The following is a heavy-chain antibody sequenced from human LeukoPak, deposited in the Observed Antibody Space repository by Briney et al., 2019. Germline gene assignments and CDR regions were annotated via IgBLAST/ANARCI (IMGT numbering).Heavy chain of an antibody. CDR1: GYTFTAYG. V-gene: IGHV1-18*01. CDR2: ISAYNGNT. Sequence: ASVKVSCKASGYTFTAYGISWVRQAPGQGLEWMGWISAYNGNTNYAQKLQGRVTMTTDTSTSTAYMELRSLRSDDTAVYYCARVGVSSYDWWYFDLWGRGTLVTVSS. J-gene: IGHJ2*01. CDR3: ARVGVSSYDWWYFDL. D-gene: IGHD5-12*01.